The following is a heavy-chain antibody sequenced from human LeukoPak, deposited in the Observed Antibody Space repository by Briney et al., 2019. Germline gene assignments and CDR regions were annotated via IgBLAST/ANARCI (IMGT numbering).Heavy chain of an antibody. D-gene: IGHD4-17*01. CDR1: GFTFSSHY. CDR2: ISSSGSST. CDR3: ARDLPTVTFYFYYGMDI. Sequence: GGSLRLSCAASGFTFSSHYKNWVRQAPGKGLEWVSSISSSGSSTYYADSVRGRFTISRDNAKNSLYLQMNSLRAEDTALYYCARDLPTVTFYFYYGMDIWGQGTTVTVSS. V-gene: IGHV3-21*01. J-gene: IGHJ6*02.